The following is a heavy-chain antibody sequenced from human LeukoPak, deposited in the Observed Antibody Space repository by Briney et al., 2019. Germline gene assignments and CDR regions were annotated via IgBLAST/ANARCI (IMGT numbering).Heavy chain of an antibody. J-gene: IGHJ4*02. CDR3: ARLPGYASGWYFDY. Sequence: SETLSLTCTVSGGSISSGSYYWGWVRQPPGKGLDWLGNIFYTGSTYYNPSLKSRVSISVDTSKNQFSLKLSSVIAADTAVYYCARLPGYASGWYFDYWGQGTLVTVSS. CDR2: IFYTGST. V-gene: IGHV4-39*01. CDR1: GGSISSGSYY. D-gene: IGHD6-19*01.